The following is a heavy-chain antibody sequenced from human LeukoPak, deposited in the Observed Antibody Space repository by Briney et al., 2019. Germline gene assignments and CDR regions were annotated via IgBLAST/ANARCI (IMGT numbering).Heavy chain of an antibody. J-gene: IGHJ4*02. CDR2: TNPDGSIK. CDR3: VSGFLQWLY. V-gene: IGHV3-7*01. D-gene: IGHD3-3*01. Sequence: SGGSLRLSCAASGLIFGGYWMSWVRQAPGRGLEWVANTNPDGSIKYYVDSVNGRFTISRDNAKNSLYLQMNSLRAEDTAVYYCVSGFLQWLYWGQGTLVTVSS. CDR1: GLIFGGYW.